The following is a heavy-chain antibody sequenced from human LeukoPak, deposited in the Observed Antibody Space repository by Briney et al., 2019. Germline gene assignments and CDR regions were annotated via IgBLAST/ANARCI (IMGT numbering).Heavy chain of an antibody. J-gene: IGHJ6*02. CDR3: ARASLDYYYGMDV. CDR1: GFTFSDHY. V-gene: IGHV3-72*01. Sequence: GGSLRLSCAASGFTFSDHYMDWVRQAPGKGLEWVGRTRNKANSYTTEYAASVKDRFTISRDDSKNSLYLQMNSLKTEDTAVYYCARASLDYYYGMDVWGQGTTVTVSS. CDR2: TRNKANSYTT. D-gene: IGHD3-16*01.